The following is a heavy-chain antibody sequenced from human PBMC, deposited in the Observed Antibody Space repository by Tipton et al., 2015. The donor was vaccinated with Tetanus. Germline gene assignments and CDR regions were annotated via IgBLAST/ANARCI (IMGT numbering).Heavy chain of an antibody. Sequence: RSLRLSCVASGFRFSYHGMHWVRQAPGKGLEWVAVIAFDGKNERYADSVKGRFIISRDNSKNTLYLQMNSLRPEDTAVYYCARAISSRWGKHDAFDIWGQGTTVAVSS. CDR2: IAFDGKNE. D-gene: IGHD3-16*01. V-gene: IGHV3-30*03. CDR3: ARAISSRWGKHDAFDI. J-gene: IGHJ3*02. CDR1: GFRFSYHG.